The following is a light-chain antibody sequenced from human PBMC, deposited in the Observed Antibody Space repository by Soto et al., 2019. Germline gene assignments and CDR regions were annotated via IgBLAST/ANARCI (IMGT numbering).Light chain of an antibody. CDR3: QKYNNAPWT. J-gene: IGKJ1*01. CDR2: AAS. Sequence: DIQMTQSPSSLSASVGDRVTITCPASPDINNFLAWYQHKPGKVPKLLIYAASTLQSGVPSRFSGSGSGTDFTLTISSRQPEDVATYYCQKYNNAPWTFGQGTKVEIK. CDR1: PDINNF. V-gene: IGKV1-27*01.